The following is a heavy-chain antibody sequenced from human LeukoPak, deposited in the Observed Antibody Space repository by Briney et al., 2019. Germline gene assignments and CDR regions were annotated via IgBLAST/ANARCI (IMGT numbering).Heavy chain of an antibody. CDR1: GYTFTGYY. CDR2: INPNSGGT. D-gene: IGHD3-10*01. J-gene: IGHJ5*02. V-gene: IGHV1-2*02. Sequence: ASVKVSCKASGYTFTGYYMHWVRQAPGQGLEWMGWINPNSGGTNYAQKFQGRVTMTRDTSISTAYMELSSLRSDDTAVYYCARGRLGTWFGELKAWGQGTLVTVSS. CDR3: ARGRLGTWFGELKA.